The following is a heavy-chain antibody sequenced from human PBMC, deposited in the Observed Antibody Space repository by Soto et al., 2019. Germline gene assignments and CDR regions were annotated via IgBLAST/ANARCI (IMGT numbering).Heavy chain of an antibody. CDR1: GYTYTSYD. CDR2: MNPNSGNT. V-gene: IGHV1-8*01. J-gene: IGHJ3*02. D-gene: IGHD2-15*01. CDR3: AKGESGYAHAFDI. Sequence: ASVKGSSKASGYTYTSYDVSWGRPATGQGLEWMGWMNPNSGNTGYAQKFQGRVTMTRNTSISTAYMELNSLRAEDTAVYYCAKGESGYAHAFDIWGQGTMVTVSS.